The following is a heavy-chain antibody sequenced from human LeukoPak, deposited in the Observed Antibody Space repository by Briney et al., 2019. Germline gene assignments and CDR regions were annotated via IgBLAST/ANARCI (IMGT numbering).Heavy chain of an antibody. D-gene: IGHD3-22*01. Sequence: ASVKVSCKASGYTFTSHGISWVRQAPGQGPEWMGWISVYNGNTNYAQKFQGRVTMTTDTSTSTAYMELRSLRSDDTAVYYCARIYYNSTGYNSEGGVDNWGQGTLVTVSS. CDR1: GYTFTSHG. CDR3: ARIYYNSTGYNSEGGVDN. CDR2: ISVYNGNT. J-gene: IGHJ4*02. V-gene: IGHV1-18*01.